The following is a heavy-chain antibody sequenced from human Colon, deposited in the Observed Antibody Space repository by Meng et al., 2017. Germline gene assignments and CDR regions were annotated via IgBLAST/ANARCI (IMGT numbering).Heavy chain of an antibody. J-gene: IGHJ4*02. CDR1: GYTFTSHY. V-gene: IGHV1-46*01. D-gene: IGHD6-19*01. CDR2: ISPDGGTT. CDR3: AREAPVAPKNFDY. Sequence: ASVMVSCKASGYTFTSHYMHWLRQAPGQGLEWMGFISPDGGTTGSAQRFQGRVTVTRDTSTSTLYMEVSSLRSEDTAVYYCAREAPVAPKNFDYWGQGTLVTVSS.